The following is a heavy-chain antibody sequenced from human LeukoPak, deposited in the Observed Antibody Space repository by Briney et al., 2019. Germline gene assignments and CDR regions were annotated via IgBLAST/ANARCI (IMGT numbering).Heavy chain of an antibody. Sequence: PGGSLRLSCAASGFTFSSYAMSWVRQAPGKGLEWVSAISGSGGSTYYADSVKGRFTISRDNSKNTLYLHMNSLRAEDTAVYYCARSNGHSGSLKGRGYNWFDPWGQGTLVTVSS. CDR1: GFTFSSYA. V-gene: IGHV3-23*01. J-gene: IGHJ5*02. CDR3: ARSNGHSGSLKGRGYNWFDP. D-gene: IGHD1-26*01. CDR2: ISGSGGST.